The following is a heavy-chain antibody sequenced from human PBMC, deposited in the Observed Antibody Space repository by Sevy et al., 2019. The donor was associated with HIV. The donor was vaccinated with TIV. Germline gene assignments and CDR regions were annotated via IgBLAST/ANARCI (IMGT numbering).Heavy chain of an antibody. Sequence: GGSLRLSFSASGFTFIAFGMTWVRQAPGKGLEWVSGISGGGAATAYADSVKGRFTISRDNSKNTLYLQMNSLTAADTAVYYCARYGRIPVAGHTWFDPWGLGTLVTVSS. CDR3: ARYGRIPVAGHTWFDP. J-gene: IGHJ5*02. CDR2: ISGGGAAT. V-gene: IGHV3-23*01. CDR1: GFTFIAFG. D-gene: IGHD6-19*01.